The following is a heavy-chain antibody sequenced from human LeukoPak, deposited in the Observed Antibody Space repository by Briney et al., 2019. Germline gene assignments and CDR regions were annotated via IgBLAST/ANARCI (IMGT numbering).Heavy chain of an antibody. CDR3: ARSYCSGGSCYPFDY. J-gene: IGHJ4*02. Sequence: SETLSLTCTVSGGSISSGRYYWSWIRQPAGEGLEWIGRIYTSGSTNFNPSLKSRVTISVDTSKNQFSLKLNSVTAADTAVYYCARSYCSGGSCYPFDYWGQGTLVTVSS. D-gene: IGHD2-15*01. CDR2: IYTSGST. CDR1: GGSISSGRYY. V-gene: IGHV4-61*02.